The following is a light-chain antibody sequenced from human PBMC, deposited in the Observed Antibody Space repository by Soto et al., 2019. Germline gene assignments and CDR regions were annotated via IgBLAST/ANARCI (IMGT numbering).Light chain of an antibody. J-gene: IGKJ1*01. CDR1: QSVRSK. V-gene: IGKV3-11*01. CDR2: DAS. CDR3: QQRSNWPPSWT. Sequence: EIVMTQSPATLSVSPGERATLSCRASQSVRSKLAWYQQKPGQAPRLLIYDASNRATGIPARFSGSGSGTDFTLTISSLEPEDFAVYYCQQRSNWPPSWTFGQGTKVDIK.